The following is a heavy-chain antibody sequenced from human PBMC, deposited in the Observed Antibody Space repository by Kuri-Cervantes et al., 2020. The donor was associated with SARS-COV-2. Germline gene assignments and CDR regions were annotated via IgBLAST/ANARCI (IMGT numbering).Heavy chain of an antibody. J-gene: IGHJ6*03. CDR1: GGTFSSYA. Sequence: SVKVSCKASGGTFSSYAISWVRQAPGQGLEWMGGIIPIFGTANYAQKFQGRVAITADESTSTAYMELSSLRSEDTAVYYCASSRLDCSSTSCPTGYYYYMDVWGKGPTVTVSS. D-gene: IGHD2-2*01. CDR2: IIPIFGTA. CDR3: ASSRLDCSSTSCPTGYYYYMDV. V-gene: IGHV1-69*13.